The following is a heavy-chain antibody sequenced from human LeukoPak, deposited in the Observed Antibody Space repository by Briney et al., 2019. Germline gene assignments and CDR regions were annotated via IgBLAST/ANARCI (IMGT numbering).Heavy chain of an antibody. Sequence: GGSLRLSCAASGFTFSSYGMHWVRQAPGKGLEWVAVISYDGSNKYYADSVKGRFTISRDNSKNTLYLQMNSLRAEDTAVYYCAKPWVPAAIFGYFQHWGRAPWSPSPQ. CDR1: GFTFSSYG. V-gene: IGHV3-30*18. CDR3: AKPWVPAAIFGYFQH. J-gene: IGHJ1*01. CDR2: ISYDGSNK. D-gene: IGHD2-2*02.